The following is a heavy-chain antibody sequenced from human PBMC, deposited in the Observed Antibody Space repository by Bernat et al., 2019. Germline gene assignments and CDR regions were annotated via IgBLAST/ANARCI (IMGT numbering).Heavy chain of an antibody. D-gene: IGHD6-13*01. J-gene: IGHJ4*02. Sequence: EVNLVESGGALVQPGGSLRLSCAASGFTFSNYEMNWVRQAPGKGLEWVSYISSSGSTIYYADSVKGRFTISRDNAKNSLYLQMNSLRAEDTAVYYCARDRSGYSSSWEVYWGQGTLVTVSS. CDR1: GFTFSNYE. CDR2: ISSSGSTI. V-gene: IGHV3-48*03. CDR3: ARDRSGYSSSWEVY.